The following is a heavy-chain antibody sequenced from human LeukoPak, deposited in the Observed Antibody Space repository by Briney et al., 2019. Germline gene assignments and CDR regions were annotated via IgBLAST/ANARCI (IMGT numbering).Heavy chain of an antibody. CDR3: ATVGSRDSSVPFDY. V-gene: IGHV1-24*01. J-gene: IGHJ4*02. CDR2: FDPEYGET. D-gene: IGHD3-22*01. Sequence: ASVKVSCKVSGYTLTELSMHWVRQAPGKGLEWMGGFDPEYGETIYAQKFQGRVTMTEDTSTDTAYIELSSLRSEDEAVYYCATVGSRDSSVPFDYWGQGTLVTVSS. CDR1: GYTLTELS.